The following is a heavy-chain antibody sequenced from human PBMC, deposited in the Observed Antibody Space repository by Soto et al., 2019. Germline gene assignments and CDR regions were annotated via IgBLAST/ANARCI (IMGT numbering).Heavy chain of an antibody. Sequence: GGSLRLSCAASGFTFSSYSMNWVRQAPGKGLEWVSSISSSSSSYIYYADSVKGRFTISRDNAKNSLYLQMNSLRAEDTAVYYCARVPQRVVVAATPGYYYGMDVWGQGTTVTVSS. CDR2: ISSSSSSYI. J-gene: IGHJ6*02. D-gene: IGHD2-15*01. CDR1: GFTFSSYS. V-gene: IGHV3-21*01. CDR3: ARVPQRVVVAATPGYYYGMDV.